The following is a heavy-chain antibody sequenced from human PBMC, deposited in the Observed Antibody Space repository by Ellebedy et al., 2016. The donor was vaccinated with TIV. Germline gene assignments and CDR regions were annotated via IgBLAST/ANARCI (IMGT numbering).Heavy chain of an antibody. J-gene: IGHJ3*02. Sequence: PGGSLRLSCAASGFTFSNYWMSWVRQAPAKGLEWVANIKQDGSEKWYVDSVKGRFTISRDNAKNSLYLQMNSLRAEDTAVYYCARDIVSSSASDIWGQGTMVTVSS. D-gene: IGHD3-16*02. CDR2: IKQDGSEK. CDR3: ARDIVSSSASDI. CDR1: GFTFSNYW. V-gene: IGHV3-7*04.